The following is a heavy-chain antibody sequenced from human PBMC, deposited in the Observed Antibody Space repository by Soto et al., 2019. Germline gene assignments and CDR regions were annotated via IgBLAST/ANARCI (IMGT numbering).Heavy chain of an antibody. CDR3: ARGVSYYYYYMDV. J-gene: IGHJ6*03. CDR2: IYYSGST. Sequence: SETLSLTCTVSGGSISSYYWSWIRQPPGKGLEWIGYIYYSGSTNYNPSLKSRVTISVDTSKNQFSLKLSSVTAADTAVYYCARGVSYYYYYMDVWGKGTTVTVSS. V-gene: IGHV4-59*01. CDR1: GGSISSYY.